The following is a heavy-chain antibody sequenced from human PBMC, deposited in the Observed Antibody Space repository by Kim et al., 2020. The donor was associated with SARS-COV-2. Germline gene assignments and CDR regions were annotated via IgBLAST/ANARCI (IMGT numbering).Heavy chain of an antibody. D-gene: IGHD3-10*01. V-gene: IGHV3-30*04. CDR3: ERDVTMVRGVRYYYGMDV. J-gene: IGHJ6*01. Sequence: GGSLRLSCAASGFTFSSYAMHWVRQAPGKGLEWVAVISYDGSNKYYADSVKGRFTISRDNSKNTLYLQMNSLRAEDTAVYYCERDVTMVRGVRYYYGMDV. CDR2: ISYDGSNK. CDR1: GFTFSSYA.